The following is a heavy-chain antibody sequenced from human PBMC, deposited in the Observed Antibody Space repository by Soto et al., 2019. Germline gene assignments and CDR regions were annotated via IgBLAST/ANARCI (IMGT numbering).Heavy chain of an antibody. CDR2: INPNNGDT. D-gene: IGHD6-13*01. CDR1: GYTFTSYA. Sequence: ASVKVSCKASGYTFTSYAMHWVRQAPGKGLEWMGWINPNNGDTNYAQKFQGWVTMTRDTSISTAYMELSRLRSDDTAVYYCATHSAAAGTDSFDYWGQGTLVTVSS. CDR3: ATHSAAAGTDSFDY. J-gene: IGHJ4*02. V-gene: IGHV1-2*04.